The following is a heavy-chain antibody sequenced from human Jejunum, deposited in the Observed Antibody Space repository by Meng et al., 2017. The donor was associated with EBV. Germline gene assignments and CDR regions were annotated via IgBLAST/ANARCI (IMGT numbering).Heavy chain of an antibody. CDR3: ARDVSDSNKAWWLDP. CDR1: GYTFTSHY. CDR2: INPNGGSS. D-gene: IGHD3-22*01. Sequence: QAQLVKSGTEVKKPGASVKVSCKASGYTFTSHYMHWVRQAPGQGLEWMGIINPNGGSSTYAQKFQDRVTMTRDMSTSTDYMELSSLGSEDTAIYYCARDVSDSNKAWWLDPWGQGTLVTVSS. J-gene: IGHJ5*02. V-gene: IGHV1-46*01.